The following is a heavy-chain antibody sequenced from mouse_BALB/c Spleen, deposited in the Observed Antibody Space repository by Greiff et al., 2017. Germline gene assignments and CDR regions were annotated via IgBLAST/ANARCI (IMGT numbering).Heavy chain of an antibody. CDR1: GFSLTSYG. CDR2: IWAGGST. D-gene: IGHD1-1*02. J-gene: IGHJ4*01. Sequence: QVQLKESGPDLLAPSQSLSITCTVSGFSLTSYGVHWVRQPPGKGLEWLGVIWAGGSTNYNSALMYRLSISKDNSKSQVFIKMNSLQTDDTAMYYCARHPEVVGFYAMDYWGQGTSVTVAS. V-gene: IGHV2-9*02. CDR3: ARHPEVVGFYAMDY.